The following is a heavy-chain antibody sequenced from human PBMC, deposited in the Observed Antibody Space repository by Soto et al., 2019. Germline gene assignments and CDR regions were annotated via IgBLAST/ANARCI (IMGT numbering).Heavy chain of an antibody. CDR2: IYHSGST. CDR1: GGSISSGGCY. D-gene: IGHD6-25*01. V-gene: IGHV4-31*03. J-gene: IGHJ4*02. Sequence: SETLSLTCTVSGGSISSGGCYWSWIRQHPGKGLKWMEYIYHSGSTHYPPPIKRRITIVVATSNNYSSQKLSFVAAANTAVYCSARGGRSSRGFAYFDYWGQGTLVTVSS. CDR3: ARGGRSSRGFAYFDY.